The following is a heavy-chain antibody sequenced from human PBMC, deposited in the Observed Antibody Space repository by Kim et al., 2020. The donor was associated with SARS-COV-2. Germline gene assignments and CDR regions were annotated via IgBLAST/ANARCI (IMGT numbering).Heavy chain of an antibody. CDR2: ISYDGSNK. D-gene: IGHD3-9*01. CDR3: ARDRSRVEGLRYFDWSPGYFAY. J-gene: IGHJ4*02. CDR1: GFTFSSYA. V-gene: IGHV3-30-3*01. Sequence: GGSLRLSCAASGFTFSSYAMHWVRQAPGKGLEWVAVISYDGSNKYYADSVKGRFTISRDNSKNTLYLQMNSLRAEDTAVYYCARDRSRVEGLRYFDWSPGYFAYWGQGTLVTVSS.